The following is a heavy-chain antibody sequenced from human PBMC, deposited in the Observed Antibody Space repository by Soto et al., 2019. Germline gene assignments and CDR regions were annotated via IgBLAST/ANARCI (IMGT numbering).Heavy chain of an antibody. D-gene: IGHD4-17*01. J-gene: IGHJ4*02. V-gene: IGHV1-46*01. CDR1: GYTFMNQY. Sequence: QVQLVQSGAEVKKPGASVKISCRASGYTFMNQYMHWVRQAPGQGLEWMGIINPSGGSTNYAQKFQGRVTLTRDTSTSTVYMEVSSLRSEDTAVYYCARDRNFGGHPYCDYWGQGTLVTVSS. CDR3: ARDRNFGGHPYCDY. CDR2: INPSGGST.